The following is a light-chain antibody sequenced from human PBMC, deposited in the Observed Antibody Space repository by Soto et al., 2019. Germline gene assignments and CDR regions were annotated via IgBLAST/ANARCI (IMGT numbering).Light chain of an antibody. CDR2: GAS. V-gene: IGKV3-20*01. CDR1: QSVSNNY. CDR3: HQYFSPGT. Sequence: IGVKQHPGTLSLSPGERATLSCRASQSVSNNYLAWYQQKPGQAPRLLIYGASNRATGIPDRFSGSGSGTDFTLTSSRLEPEDFAVCYCHQYFSPGTFGQGTRLEIK. J-gene: IGKJ1*01.